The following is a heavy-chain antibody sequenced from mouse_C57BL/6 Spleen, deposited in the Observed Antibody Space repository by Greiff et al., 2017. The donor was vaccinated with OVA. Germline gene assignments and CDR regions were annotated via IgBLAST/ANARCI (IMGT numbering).Heavy chain of an antibody. CDR1: GFSLSTFGMG. V-gene: IGHV8-8*01. J-gene: IGHJ2*01. Sequence: QVQLKESGPGLLQPSQTLSLTCSSSGFSLSTFGMGVGRIRQPAGKGQVWLAHIWWDDDKYYNPTLKSRLTISKDTSKNQVFLKIANVDAADSATYYCARMANYDYRYWGQGTTLTVSS. D-gene: IGHD2-4*01. CDR2: IWWDDDK. CDR3: ARMANYDYRY.